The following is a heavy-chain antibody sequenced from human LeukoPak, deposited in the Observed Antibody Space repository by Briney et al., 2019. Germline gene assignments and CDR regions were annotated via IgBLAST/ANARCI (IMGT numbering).Heavy chain of an antibody. V-gene: IGHV3-21*01. D-gene: IGHD2-15*01. J-gene: IGHJ4*02. Sequence: GGSLSLSCAASGFTFSSYSMNWVRQAPGQGLEWVSSISSGSSYIYYSDSVKGRFTISRDNAKNSLYLQMNSLRAEDTAVYYCARDVCSGGSCYGRWGQGTLVTVSS. CDR1: GFTFSSYS. CDR2: ISSGSSYI. CDR3: ARDVCSGGSCYGR.